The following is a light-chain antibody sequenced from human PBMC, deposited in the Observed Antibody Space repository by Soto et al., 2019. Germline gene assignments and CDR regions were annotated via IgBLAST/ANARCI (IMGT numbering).Light chain of an antibody. J-gene: IGKJ4*01. Sequence: DIQLTQSPSFLSASVGDRVTITCRASQGISSYLAWYQQKPGKAPKLLIYAASTLQSGVPSRFSGSGSGTEFTLTISSLQPEDFATYYCQQLNSYPSFGGGTKVAIK. CDR2: AAS. CDR1: QGISSY. V-gene: IGKV1-9*01. CDR3: QQLNSYPS.